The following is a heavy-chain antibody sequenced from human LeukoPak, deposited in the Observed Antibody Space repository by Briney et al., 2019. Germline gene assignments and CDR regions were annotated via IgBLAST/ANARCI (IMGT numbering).Heavy chain of an antibody. Sequence: ASVKVSCKASGYTFTSYGISWVRQAPGQGLEWMGWISAYNGNTNYAQKLQGRVTMTEDTSTDTAYMELSSLRSEDTAVYYCATGRVLLWFHDAFDIWGQGTMVTVSS. V-gene: IGHV1-18*01. CDR3: ATGRVLLWFHDAFDI. CDR2: ISAYNGNT. D-gene: IGHD3-10*01. J-gene: IGHJ3*02. CDR1: GYTFTSYG.